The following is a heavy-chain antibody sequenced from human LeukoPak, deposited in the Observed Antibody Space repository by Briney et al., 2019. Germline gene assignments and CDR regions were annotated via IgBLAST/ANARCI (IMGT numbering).Heavy chain of an antibody. CDR1: GYNFTTYT. J-gene: IGHJ4*02. CDR3: ARASRGGIDY. V-gene: IGHV1-69*02. D-gene: IGHD3-10*01. Sequence: SVTVSCKASGYNFTTYTISWVRQAPGQGLEWMGRIIPILGIANYAQKFQGRVTITADKSTSTAYMELSSLRSEDTAVYYCARASRGGIDYWGQGTLVTVSS. CDR2: IIPILGIA.